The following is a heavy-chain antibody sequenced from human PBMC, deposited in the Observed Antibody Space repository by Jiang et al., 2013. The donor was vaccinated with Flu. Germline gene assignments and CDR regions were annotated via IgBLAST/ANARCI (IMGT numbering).Heavy chain of an antibody. CDR1: GGSISSGSYF. CDR3: ARYSGSVGYFDY. CDR2: IHTGGST. D-gene: IGHD1-26*01. Sequence: GPGLVKPSQTLSLTCTVSGGSISSGSYFWSWIRQPAGKGLEWIGRIHTGGSTNYNPSLKSRVTISVDTSKNQFSLKLSSVTAADTALYYCARYSGSVGYFDYWGQGTLVTVSS. J-gene: IGHJ4*02. V-gene: IGHV4-61*02.